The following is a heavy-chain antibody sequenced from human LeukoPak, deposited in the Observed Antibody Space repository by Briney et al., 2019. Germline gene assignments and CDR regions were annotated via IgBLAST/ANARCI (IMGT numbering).Heavy chain of an antibody. J-gene: IGHJ1*01. V-gene: IGHV4-34*01. Sequence: SETLSLTCAVYGGSFSGYYWSWIRQPSGKGLEWIGEINHSGSTNYNPSLKSRVTVSVDTSKNQFSLELSSVTAADTAVYYCARGVTIFGVVSEYFQHWGQGTLVTVSS. CDR3: ARGVTIFGVVSEYFQH. CDR1: GGSFSGYY. CDR2: INHSGST. D-gene: IGHD3-3*01.